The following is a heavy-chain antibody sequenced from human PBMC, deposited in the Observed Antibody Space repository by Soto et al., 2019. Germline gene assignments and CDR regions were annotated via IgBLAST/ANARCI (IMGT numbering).Heavy chain of an antibody. J-gene: IGHJ4*02. V-gene: IGHV4-38-2*02. CDR3: ARDRRNFYDNSEYFDF. CDR1: GNSISSRYC. CDR2: IYHHGST. D-gene: IGHD3-22*01. Sequence: PSETLSLTCGVSGNSISSRYCWAWIRQPPGKGLEWLGSIYHHGSTYYSPSLKSRVTVSLDTSKNQFYLNLRSVTAADTAVYYCARDRRNFYDNSEYFDFWGRGMLVTV.